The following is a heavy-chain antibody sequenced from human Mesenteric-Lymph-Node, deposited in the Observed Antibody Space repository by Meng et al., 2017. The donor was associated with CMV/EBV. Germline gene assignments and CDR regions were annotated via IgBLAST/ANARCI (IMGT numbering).Heavy chain of an antibody. V-gene: IGHV3-74*01. CDR1: SNW. CDR2: IDREGKTT. Sequence: EMQLAESGGGLVHPGGSLRLSCAASSNWLHWVRQAPWKGLVWGLRIDREGKTTDYAGSVRGRFTISRDSDKSTGYLQMNSLRAEDTAVYYCVRDFVGPNEYWGPGTMVTVSS. CDR3: VRDFVGPNEY. D-gene: IGHD1-26*01. J-gene: IGHJ4*02.